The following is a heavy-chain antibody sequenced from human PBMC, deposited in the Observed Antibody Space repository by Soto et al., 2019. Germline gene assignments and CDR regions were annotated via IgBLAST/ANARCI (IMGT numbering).Heavy chain of an antibody. Sequence: QVQLVQYGVEVKKPGASVKVSCKAAGYTFTNYDINWVRQASGQGLEWMGWLIPNNGDTGIAQKFRGRLTMTRNTSISTAYMELGSLRSEYSAVYYCARENCDFDYWGQGSQVTVSS. V-gene: IGHV1-8*01. D-gene: IGHD1-1*01. J-gene: IGHJ4*02. CDR3: ARENCDFDY. CDR1: GYTFTNYD. CDR2: LIPNNGDT.